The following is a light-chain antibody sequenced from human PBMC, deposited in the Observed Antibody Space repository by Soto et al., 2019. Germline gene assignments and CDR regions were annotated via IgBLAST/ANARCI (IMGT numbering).Light chain of an antibody. Sequence: EVVLTQSPGTLSLSPGERVTLSCRASQTVTNDYLAWYQQKDVQAPRLLIYDASTRATGVPDRFSGSGSGPEYTLTITRLEPEDFAVYSCQQYGFSPISFGQGTRLEIK. CDR3: QQYGFSPIS. J-gene: IGKJ5*01. CDR1: QTVTNDY. CDR2: DAS. V-gene: IGKV3-20*01.